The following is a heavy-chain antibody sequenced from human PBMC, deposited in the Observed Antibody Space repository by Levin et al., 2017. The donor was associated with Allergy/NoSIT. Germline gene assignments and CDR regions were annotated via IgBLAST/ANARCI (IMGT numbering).Heavy chain of an antibody. CDR1: GGSVSSGDYY. CDR3: ATCRAHAFQF. Sequence: SETLSLTCTVSGGSVSSGDYYWSWIRQHPGKGPEWIGYIYYSGSTYYNPSLKSRVTISVDTSKNQFSLKLSSVTAADTAVYYCATCRAHAFQFWGQGTMVTVSS. CDR2: IYYSGST. V-gene: IGHV4-31*03. J-gene: IGHJ3*01.